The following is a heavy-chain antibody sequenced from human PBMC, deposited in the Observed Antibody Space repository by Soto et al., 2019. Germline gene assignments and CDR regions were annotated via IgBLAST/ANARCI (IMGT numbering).Heavy chain of an antibody. Sequence: PGGSLRLSCAASGFTFSSYAMSWVRQAPGKWLEWVSAISGSGGSTYYADSVKGRFSISRDNSKNTLYLQMNSLRAEDTAVYYCAKEIVATILNWFDYWGQGTLVTVSS. CDR2: ISGSGGST. V-gene: IGHV3-23*01. CDR3: AKEIVATILNWFDY. D-gene: IGHD5-12*01. J-gene: IGHJ5*01. CDR1: GFTFSSYA.